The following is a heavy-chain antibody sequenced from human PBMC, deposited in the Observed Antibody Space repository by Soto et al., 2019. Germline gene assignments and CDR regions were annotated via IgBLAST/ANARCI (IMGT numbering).Heavy chain of an antibody. Sequence: GGSLRLSCAASGFTFSSYAMSWVRQAPGKGLEWVSGISNIGSSTYYAGSVKGRFTISRDNSKNTLYLQMNGLRAEDTAIYYCARGIAVAVAYYYGLDVWGQGTTVTVYS. J-gene: IGHJ6*02. V-gene: IGHV3-23*01. D-gene: IGHD6-19*01. CDR3: ARGIAVAVAYYYGLDV. CDR1: GFTFSSYA. CDR2: ISNIGSST.